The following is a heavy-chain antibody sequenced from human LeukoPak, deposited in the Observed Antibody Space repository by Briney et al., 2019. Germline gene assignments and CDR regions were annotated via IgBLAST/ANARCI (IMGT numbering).Heavy chain of an antibody. CDR1: GGSISSYY. J-gene: IGHJ6*03. D-gene: IGHD3-10*01. Sequence: PSETLSLTCTVSGGSISSYYWSWIRQPAGKGLEWIGRIYNSGSTNYNPSLKSRVTMSVDTSKNQFSLKLSSVTAADTAVYYCARVPLNYSGSGDNYYYYMDLWGKVTTVTVSS. V-gene: IGHV4-4*07. CDR2: IYNSGST. CDR3: ARVPLNYSGSGDNYYYYMDL.